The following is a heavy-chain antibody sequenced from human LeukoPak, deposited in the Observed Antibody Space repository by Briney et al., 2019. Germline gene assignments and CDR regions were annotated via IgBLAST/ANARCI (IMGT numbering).Heavy chain of an antibody. J-gene: IGHJ5*02. D-gene: IGHD3-10*01. CDR3: ARDPRRVRGVIPGTPGYNWFDP. V-gene: IGHV4-4*02. CDR2: IYHSGST. CDR1: GGSISSSNW. Sequence: SGTLSLTCAVSGGSISSSNWWSWVRQPPGKGLEWIGEIYHSGSTNYNPSLKSRVTISVDKSKNQFSLKLSSVTAADTAVYYCARDPRRVRGVIPGTPGYNWFDPWGQGTLVTVSS.